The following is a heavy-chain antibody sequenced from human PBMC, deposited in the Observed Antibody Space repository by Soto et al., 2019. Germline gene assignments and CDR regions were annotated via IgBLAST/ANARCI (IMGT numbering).Heavy chain of an antibody. CDR1: GGSITNYF. J-gene: IGHJ4*02. V-gene: IGHV4-59*08. D-gene: IGHD2-21*02. Sequence: SETLSLTCTVSGGSITNYFWSWIREPPGKELEWIGYIYSSGNTNFNPSLNRRLTISVDTSKNQFSLKVISVTAADTAVYYCARHGVNSDCRRYFDYWGQGALVTVSS. CDR3: ARHGVNSDCRRYFDY. CDR2: IYSSGNT.